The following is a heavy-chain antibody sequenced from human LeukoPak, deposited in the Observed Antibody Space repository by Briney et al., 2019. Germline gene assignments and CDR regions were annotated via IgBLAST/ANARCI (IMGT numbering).Heavy chain of an antibody. CDR3: AKDMELAS. Sequence: GGSLRLSCAASGFTFSSYAMHWVRQAPGRGLEWVAVISYDGSNKYYTDSVKGRFTISRDNSKNSLYLQMNSLRAEDTAEYYCAKDMELASWGQGTLVTVSS. V-gene: IGHV3-30-3*02. J-gene: IGHJ5*02. D-gene: IGHD1-26*01. CDR2: ISYDGSNK. CDR1: GFTFSSYA.